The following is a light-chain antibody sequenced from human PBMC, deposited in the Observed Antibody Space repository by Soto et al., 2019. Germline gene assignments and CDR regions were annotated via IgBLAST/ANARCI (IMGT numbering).Light chain of an antibody. Sequence: EIVLTQSPGTLSLSPGERATLSCRASQTISSSYLAWYQQKPGQAPRLLIYAASTRATGISDRSSGSGYGTDFTLTINRLEPEDFAVYFCQQFGGSPLFTFGPGTKVDIK. CDR3: QQFGGSPLFT. J-gene: IGKJ3*01. V-gene: IGKV3-20*01. CDR1: QTISSSY. CDR2: AAS.